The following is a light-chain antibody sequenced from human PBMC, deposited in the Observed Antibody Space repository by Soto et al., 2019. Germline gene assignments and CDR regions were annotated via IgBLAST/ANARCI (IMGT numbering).Light chain of an antibody. Sequence: IELTQSPPFLSASVGDRVTIICRADEGITTYLAWYQQQPGKAPKVLIYGASTLQNGVPPRFSGSGSGTEFTLTISSLQPEDFATYYCQQVKSFPLTFGGRTKVEVK. V-gene: IGKV1-9*01. CDR1: EGITTY. CDR2: GAS. J-gene: IGKJ4*01. CDR3: QQVKSFPLT.